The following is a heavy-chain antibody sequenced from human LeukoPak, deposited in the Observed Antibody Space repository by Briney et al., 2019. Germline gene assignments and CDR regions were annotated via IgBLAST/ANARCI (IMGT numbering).Heavy chain of an antibody. D-gene: IGHD6-19*01. V-gene: IGHV3-30*04. J-gene: IGHJ4*02. Sequence: TGGSLRLSCAASGFTFSSYAMHWVRQAPGKGLEWVAVISYDGSNKYYADSVKGRFTISRDISKNTLYLQMNSLRAEDTAVFYCARDAKAVAIFDYWGQGTLVTVSS. CDR1: GFTFSSYA. CDR3: ARDAKAVAIFDY. CDR2: ISYDGSNK.